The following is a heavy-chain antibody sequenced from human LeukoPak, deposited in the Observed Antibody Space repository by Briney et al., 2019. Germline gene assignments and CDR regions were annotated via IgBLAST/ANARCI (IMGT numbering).Heavy chain of an antibody. V-gene: IGHV3-23*01. Sequence: GGSLRLSCAASGFTFSSYGMGWVRQAPGKGLEWVSAISGSGDSTYYADSVKGRFTISRDNSKNTLYLQMNSLRADDTAVYYCAKLPAESYYYYYMDVWGKGTTVTVSS. CDR2: ISGSGDST. D-gene: IGHD2-2*01. CDR3: AKLPAESYYYYYMDV. J-gene: IGHJ6*03. CDR1: GFTFSSYG.